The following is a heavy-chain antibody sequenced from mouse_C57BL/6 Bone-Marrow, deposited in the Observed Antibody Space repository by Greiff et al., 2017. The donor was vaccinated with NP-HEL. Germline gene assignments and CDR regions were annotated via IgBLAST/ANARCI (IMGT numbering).Heavy chain of an antibody. CDR2: IDPSDSET. CDR3: AHGYSNSFAY. J-gene: IGHJ3*01. Sequence: VQLQQPGAELVRPGSSVKLSCKASGYTFTSYWMHWVKPRPIPGLEWIGNIDPSDSETHYNQKFKDKATLTVDKSSSTAYMQLSSLTSEDSAVYYCAHGYSNSFAYWGQGTLVTVSA. D-gene: IGHD2-5*01. CDR1: GYTFTSYW. V-gene: IGHV1-52*01.